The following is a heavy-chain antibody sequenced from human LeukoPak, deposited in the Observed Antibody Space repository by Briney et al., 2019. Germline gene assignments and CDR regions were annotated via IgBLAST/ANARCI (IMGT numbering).Heavy chain of an antibody. CDR3: ARLSTYYDFWSPLDY. Sequence: SETLSLTCTVSGASISSHYWSWIRQPPGKGLEWIGYVSYSGGTNYNPSLKSRVTISLDTSKDQFSLRLNSVTAADTAVYYCARLSTYYDFWSPLDYWGQGTLVTVSS. D-gene: IGHD3-3*01. V-gene: IGHV4-59*11. CDR1: GASISSHY. J-gene: IGHJ4*02. CDR2: VSYSGGT.